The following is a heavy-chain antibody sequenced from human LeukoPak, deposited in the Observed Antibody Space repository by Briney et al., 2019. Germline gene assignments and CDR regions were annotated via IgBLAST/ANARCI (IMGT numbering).Heavy chain of an antibody. D-gene: IGHD6-19*01. CDR3: AGDKTTGGWYEFDY. Sequence: GGSLRLSCAASGFTFSNYGMSWVRQAPGKGLEWVSTISGSGGSTYYADSVKGRFTISRDTSKNTVSLQMNSLRAEDTAVYYCAGDKTTGGWYEFDYWGQGTLVTVPS. V-gene: IGHV3-23*01. CDR2: ISGSGGST. J-gene: IGHJ4*02. CDR1: GFTFSNYG.